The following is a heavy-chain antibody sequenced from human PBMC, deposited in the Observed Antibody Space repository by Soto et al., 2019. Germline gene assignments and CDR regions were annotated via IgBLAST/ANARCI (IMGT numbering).Heavy chain of an antibody. CDR2: ISAFNGNT. Sequence: QDPLVQSGAEVKKPGASVTVSCKASGYSFTNYGVTWVRQAPGQGLEWMGWISAFNGNTHYAQNLQGRVTMTTDASTSTAHMELRSLRSDDTAVYYCARDRGVAPPVAGNTHYYYYMDVWGKGTTVTVSS. CDR1: GYSFTNYG. CDR3: ARDRGVAPPVAGNTHYYYYMDV. V-gene: IGHV1-18*01. J-gene: IGHJ6*03. D-gene: IGHD6-19*01.